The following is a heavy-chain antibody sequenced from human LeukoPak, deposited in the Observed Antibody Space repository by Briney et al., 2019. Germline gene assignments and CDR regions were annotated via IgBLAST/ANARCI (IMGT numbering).Heavy chain of an antibody. CDR1: GGSFSGYY. CDR2: INHSGST. V-gene: IGHV4-34*01. D-gene: IGHD6-13*01. CDR3: ARDSSSWYGGFDY. J-gene: IGHJ4*02. Sequence: SETLSLTCAVYGGSFSGYYWSWLRQPPGKGLEWIGEINHSGSTNYNPSLESRVTISVDTSKNQFSLKLSSVTAADTAVYYCARDSSSWYGGFDYWGQGTLVTVSS.